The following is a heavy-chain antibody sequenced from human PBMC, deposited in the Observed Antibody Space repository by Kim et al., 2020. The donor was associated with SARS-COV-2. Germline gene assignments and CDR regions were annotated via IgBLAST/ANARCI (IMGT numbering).Heavy chain of an antibody. J-gene: IGHJ6*01. CDR1: GFTFSSYD. V-gene: IGHV3-13*01. CDR3: SRAPARIAVAGYYYYYGM. Sequence: GGSLRLSCAASGFTFSSYDMHWVRQATGKGLEWVSAIGTAGDTYYPGSVKGRFTISRENAKNSLYLQMNSLTAGDTAGYYCSRAPARIAVAGYYYYYGM. D-gene: IGHD6-19*01. CDR2: IGTAGDT.